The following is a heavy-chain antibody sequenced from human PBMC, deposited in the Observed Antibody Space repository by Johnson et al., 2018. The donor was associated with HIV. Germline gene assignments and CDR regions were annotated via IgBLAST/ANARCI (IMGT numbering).Heavy chain of an antibody. V-gene: IGHV3-30*03. CDR3: ARDVRSGWHQGRDAFDI. J-gene: IGHJ3*02. Sequence: QVQLVESGGGVVQPGRSLRLSCAASGFTFSSYGMHWVRQAPGKGLEWVAVISYDGSNKYYADSVKGRFTISRDNSKNTLYLQMNSLRAEDTAVYYCARDVRSGWHQGRDAFDICGQGTMVTVSS. D-gene: IGHD6-19*01. CDR1: GFTFSSYG. CDR2: ISYDGSNK.